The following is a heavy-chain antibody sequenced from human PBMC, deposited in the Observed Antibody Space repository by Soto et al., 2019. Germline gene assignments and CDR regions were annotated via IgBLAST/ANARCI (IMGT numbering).Heavy chain of an antibody. Sequence: SQTLSLTCAISGDSVSSNSAAWNWIRQSPSRGLEWLGRTYYGSKWYNDYAVSVKSRITINPDTSKNQFSLQLNSVTPEDTAVYYCARARSSGWYRNYYYYGMDVWGQGTTVTVSS. D-gene: IGHD6-19*01. CDR3: ARARSSGWYRNYYYYGMDV. V-gene: IGHV6-1*01. CDR2: TYYGSKWYN. CDR1: GDSVSSNSAA. J-gene: IGHJ6*02.